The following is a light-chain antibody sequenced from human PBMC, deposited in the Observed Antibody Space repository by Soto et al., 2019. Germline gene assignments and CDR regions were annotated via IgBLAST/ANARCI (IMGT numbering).Light chain of an antibody. V-gene: IGKV3-15*01. J-gene: IGKJ1*01. Sequence: EIVMTQSPAPLSVSPGERATLSCRARQSVSSNLAWYQQKPGQAPRLLIYGASTRATGIPARFSGSGSGTEFTLTISSLQSEDFAVYYCQQYNNWPPDETFGQGTKVEIK. CDR1: QSVSSN. CDR3: QQYNNWPPDET. CDR2: GAS.